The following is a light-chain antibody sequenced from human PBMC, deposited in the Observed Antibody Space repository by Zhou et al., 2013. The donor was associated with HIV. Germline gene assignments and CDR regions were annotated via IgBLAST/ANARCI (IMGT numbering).Light chain of an antibody. CDR1: QSISTY. CDR2: AAS. Sequence: DIQMTQSPSSLSASVGDRVTITCRASQSISTYLNWYQQKPGKAPKLLIYAASSLQSGVPSRFSGSGSRTDFTLTISSLQPEDFATYYCQQLNSYPITFGQGTRLEIK. J-gene: IGKJ5*01. CDR3: QQLNSYPIT. V-gene: IGKV1-39*01.